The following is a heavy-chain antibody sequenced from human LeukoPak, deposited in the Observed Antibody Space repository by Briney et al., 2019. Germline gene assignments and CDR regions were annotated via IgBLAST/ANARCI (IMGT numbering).Heavy chain of an antibody. V-gene: IGHV3-30*02. CDR2: IWYDGSNK. D-gene: IGHD2-21*01. J-gene: IGHJ4*02. Sequence: PGGSLRLSCAASGFTFSSYGMHWVRQAPGKGLEGVAFIWYDGSNKYYADSVKGRFTISRDNSKNTLYPQMNSLRAEDTAVYYCAKDGRCGGDCAGMDYWGQGTLVTVSS. CDR3: AKDGRCGGDCAGMDY. CDR1: GFTFSSYG.